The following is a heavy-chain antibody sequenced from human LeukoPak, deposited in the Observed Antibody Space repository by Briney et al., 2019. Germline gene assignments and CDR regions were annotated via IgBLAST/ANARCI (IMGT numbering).Heavy chain of an antibody. CDR3: ARDKGEYYDSSGYLDY. V-gene: IGHV4-59*01. CDR1: GGSISSYH. J-gene: IGHJ4*02. CDR2: IYYSGST. Sequence: SETLSLTCTVSGGSISSYHWSWIRQPPGKGLEWIGYIYYSGSTNYNPSLKSRVTISVDTSKNQFSLKLSSVTAADTAVYYCARDKGEYYDSSGYLDYWGQGTLVTVSS. D-gene: IGHD3-22*01.